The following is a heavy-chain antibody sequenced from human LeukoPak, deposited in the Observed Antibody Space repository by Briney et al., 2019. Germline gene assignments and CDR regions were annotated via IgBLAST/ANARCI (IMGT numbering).Heavy chain of an antibody. D-gene: IGHD4-17*01. CDR3: ARPTTVTTISADAFDI. V-gene: IGHV3-21*01. J-gene: IGHJ3*02. CDR1: GFTFSSYA. Sequence: PGGSLRLSCAASGFTFSSYAMSWVRQAPGKGLEWVPSISSGGTYKYYADSVKGRFTISRDNAQNSLYLQMNSLRAEDSSVYYCARPTTVTTISADAFDIWGQGTMVTVSS. CDR2: ISSGGTYK.